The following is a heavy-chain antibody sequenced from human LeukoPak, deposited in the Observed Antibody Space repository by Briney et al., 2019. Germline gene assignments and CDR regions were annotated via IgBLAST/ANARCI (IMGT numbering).Heavy chain of an antibody. D-gene: IGHD3-22*01. CDR2: ISAYNGNT. J-gene: IGHJ4*02. Sequence: ASVKVSCKASGYTFTSYGISWLRQAPGQGLEWMGWISAYNGNTNYAQKLQGRVTMTTDTSTSTAYMELRSLRSDDTAVYYCARAFSPTYYYDSSGYYLDYWGQGTLVTVSS. CDR1: GYTFTSYG. CDR3: ARAFSPTYYYDSSGYYLDY. V-gene: IGHV1-18*01.